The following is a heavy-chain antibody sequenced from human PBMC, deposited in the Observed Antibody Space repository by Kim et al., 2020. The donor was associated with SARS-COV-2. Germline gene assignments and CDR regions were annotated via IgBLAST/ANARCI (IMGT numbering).Heavy chain of an antibody. V-gene: IGHV3-21*01. CDR3: ARAARLAYYYDSSGYSSDAFDI. Sequence: GGSLRLSCAASGFTFSSYSMNWVRQAPGKGLEWVSSISSSSSYIYYADSVKGRFTISRDNAKNSLYLQMNSLRAEDTAVYYCARAARLAYYYDSSGYSSDAFDIWGQGTMVTVSS. D-gene: IGHD3-22*01. CDR2: ISSSSSYI. CDR1: GFTFSSYS. J-gene: IGHJ3*02.